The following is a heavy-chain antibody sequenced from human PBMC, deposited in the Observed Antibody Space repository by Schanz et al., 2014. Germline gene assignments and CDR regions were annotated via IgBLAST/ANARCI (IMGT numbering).Heavy chain of an antibody. J-gene: IGHJ4*02. CDR1: SASIRTYY. CDR3: ARGRVVPAAPEFDY. D-gene: IGHD2-2*01. CDR2: IYYSGST. V-gene: IGHV4-59*01. Sequence: QVQLQESGPGLVKPSETLSLTCTVSSASIRTYYWSWIRQPPGKGLEWIGYIYYSGSTTYNPSLKSRVTIAVETSKKQFSLNLSSVTAADTAVYYCARGRVVPAAPEFDYWGQGILVTVSP.